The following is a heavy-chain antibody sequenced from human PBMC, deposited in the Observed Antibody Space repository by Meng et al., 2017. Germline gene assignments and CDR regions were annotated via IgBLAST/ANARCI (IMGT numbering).Heavy chain of an antibody. CDR2: IIPIFGTA. CDR1: GGTFSSYA. V-gene: IGHV1-69*13. D-gene: IGHD5-24*01. J-gene: IGHJ6*02. CDR3: ARVELERALVGRDGYNYYYYYGMDV. Sequence: SVKVSCKASGGTFSSYAISWVRQAPGLGLEWMGGIIPIFGTANYAQKFQGRVTITADESTSTAYMELSSLRSEDTAVYYCARVELERALVGRDGYNYYYYYGMDVWGQGTTVTVSS.